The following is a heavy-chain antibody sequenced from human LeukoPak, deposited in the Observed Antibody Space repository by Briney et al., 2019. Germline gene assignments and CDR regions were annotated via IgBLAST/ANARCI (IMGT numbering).Heavy chain of an antibody. Sequence: PSETLSLTCSVSTGSVNHGVYYWAWIRQPPGKGLEWIGSVYYGRSPYFNPSLESRATISVDTSKNHFSLKMSSVTAADTAVYYCARSSGTGTFSYWGQGTLVTVSS. CDR2: VYYGRSP. J-gene: IGHJ4*02. D-gene: IGHD6-25*01. V-gene: IGHV4-39*02. CDR1: TGSVNHGVYY. CDR3: ARSSGTGTFSY.